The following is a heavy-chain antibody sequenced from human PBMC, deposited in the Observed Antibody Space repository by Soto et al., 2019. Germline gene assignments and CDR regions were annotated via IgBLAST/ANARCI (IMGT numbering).Heavy chain of an antibody. J-gene: IGHJ5*02. D-gene: IGHD2-15*01. CDR1: CGSISYNSYY. V-gene: IGHV4-39*02. CDR3: ARLVVVAPVANA. Sequence: SETLSLTCSVSCGSISYNSYYWGWIRQPPEKGLEWVGGIFYTGTTYYSPSLKDRVTISVDTSKNSFSLNLTSVTAADTAVYFCARLVVVAPVANAWGQGTLVTVSS. CDR2: IFYTGTT.